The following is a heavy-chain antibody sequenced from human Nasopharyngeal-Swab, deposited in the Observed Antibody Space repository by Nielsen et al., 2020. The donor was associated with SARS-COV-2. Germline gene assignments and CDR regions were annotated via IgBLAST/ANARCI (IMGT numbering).Heavy chain of an antibody. V-gene: IGHV4-59*13. CDR3: ARGIFGVPLEVYNWFDP. CDR1: GGSISSYY. J-gene: IGHJ5*02. CDR2: IYYSGST. Sequence: SETLSLTCTVSGGSISSYYWSWIRQPPGKGLEWIGYIYYSGSTNYNPSLKSRVTISVDTSKNQFSLKLSSVTAAGPAVYYRARGIFGVPLEVYNWFDPWGQGTLVTVSS. D-gene: IGHD3-3*01.